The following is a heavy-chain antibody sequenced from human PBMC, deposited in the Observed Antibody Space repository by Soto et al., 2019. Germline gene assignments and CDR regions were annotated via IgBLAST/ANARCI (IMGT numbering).Heavy chain of an antibody. CDR3: ARTYYDFWSGYLYYFDY. Sequence: ALVKVSCKASGYTFTSYDINWVRQATGQVLEWMGWMNPNSGNTGYAQKFQGRVTMIRNTSISTAYMALSSLRSEDTAVYYCARTYYDFWSGYLYYFDYWGQGTLVTVSS. CDR1: GYTFTSYD. D-gene: IGHD3-3*01. V-gene: IGHV1-8*01. CDR2: MNPNSGNT. J-gene: IGHJ4*02.